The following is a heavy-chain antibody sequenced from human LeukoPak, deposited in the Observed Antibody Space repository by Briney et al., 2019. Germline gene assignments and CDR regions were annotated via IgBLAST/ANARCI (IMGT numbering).Heavy chain of an antibody. CDR1: GFTFNAYS. V-gene: IGHV3-48*04. J-gene: IGHJ4*02. CDR3: ARFGSTTGTWAYFDY. CDR2: ISSSGSTI. Sequence: SGGSLRLSCAASGFTFNAYSMNWVRQAPGKGLEWVSYISSSGSTIYYADSVKGRFTISRDNAKNSLYLQMNSLRAEDTAVYYCARFGSTTGTWAYFDYWGQGTLVTVSS. D-gene: IGHD1-1*01.